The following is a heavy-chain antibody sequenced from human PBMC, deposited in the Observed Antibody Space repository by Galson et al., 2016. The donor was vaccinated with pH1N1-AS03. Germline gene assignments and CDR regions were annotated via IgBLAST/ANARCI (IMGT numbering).Heavy chain of an antibody. V-gene: IGHV1-69*10. CDR1: ADTLSSYA. Sequence: SVKVSCKASADTLSSYASSWLRQALGQGLEWMGGIIPLLGIPNYAQKFQGRVTITANKLTSTAYMELSSLKSNDTAVYYCARLSVAVIGDRCGQGTLVTVSS. CDR3: ARLSVAVIGDR. D-gene: IGHD3-10*01. CDR2: IIPLLGIP. J-gene: IGHJ4*02.